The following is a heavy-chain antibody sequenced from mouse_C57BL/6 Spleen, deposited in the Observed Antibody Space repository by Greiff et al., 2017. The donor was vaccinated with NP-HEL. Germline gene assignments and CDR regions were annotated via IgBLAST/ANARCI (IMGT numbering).Heavy chain of an antibody. CDR3: ARGGTMGTTRAMDY. Sequence: VQLQQPGAELVRPGSSVKLSCKASGYTFTSYWMPWVKQRPIQGLEWIGNIDPSDSETHYNQKFKDKATLTVDKSSSTAYMQLSSLTSEDSAVYYCARGGTMGTTRAMDYWGQGTSVTVSA. CDR2: IDPSDSET. D-gene: IGHD2-14*01. CDR1: GYTFTSYW. V-gene: IGHV1-52*01. J-gene: IGHJ4*01.